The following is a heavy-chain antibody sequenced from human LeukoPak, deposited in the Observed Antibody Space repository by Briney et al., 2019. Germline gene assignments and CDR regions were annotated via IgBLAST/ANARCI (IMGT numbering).Heavy chain of an antibody. J-gene: IGHJ4*02. D-gene: IGHD3-10*01. CDR2: IYYSGST. CDR1: GGSISSYY. V-gene: IGHV4-59*01. Sequence: KTSETLSLTCTVSGGSISSYYWSWIRQPPGKGLEWIGYIYYSGSTNYNPSLKSRVTISVDTSKNQFSLKLSSVTAADTAVYYCARGHSSLWFGDFDYWGQGTLVTVSS. CDR3: ARGHSSLWFGDFDY.